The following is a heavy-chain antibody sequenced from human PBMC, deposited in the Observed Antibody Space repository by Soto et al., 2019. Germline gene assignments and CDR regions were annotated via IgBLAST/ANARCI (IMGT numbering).Heavy chain of an antibody. Sequence: ASVKVSCKASGGPFSSYAISWVRQAPGQGLEWMGGIIPIFNTANYAQKFLRRVTITADKSTSTVYMQLSSLRSDDTAVYYCARGGGEMTAPSPYIYWGQGTLVTVSS. CDR2: IIPIFNTA. CDR3: ARGGGEMTAPSPYIY. J-gene: IGHJ4*02. V-gene: IGHV1-69*06. D-gene: IGHD2-21*02. CDR1: GGPFSSYA.